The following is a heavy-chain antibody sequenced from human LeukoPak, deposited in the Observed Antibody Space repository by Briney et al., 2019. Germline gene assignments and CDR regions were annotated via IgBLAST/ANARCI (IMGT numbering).Heavy chain of an antibody. CDR3: AREPTSGREPTSGRPLDY. J-gene: IGHJ4*02. CDR1: GVSISGYF. V-gene: IGHV4-4*07. CDR2: IYSGGSN. Sequence: SETLSLTCTVSGVSISGYFWTWIRQPAGKGLEWIGRIYSGGSNNYNPSLKSRVTMSLDTSNNHFSLNLTSVTAADTAVYYCAREPTSGREPTSGRPLDYWGQGTLVTVSS. D-gene: IGHD5-12*01.